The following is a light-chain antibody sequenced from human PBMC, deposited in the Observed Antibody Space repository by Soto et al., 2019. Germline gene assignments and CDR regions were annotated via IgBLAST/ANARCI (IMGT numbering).Light chain of an antibody. J-gene: IGKJ2*01. CDR1: QDISNY. CDR3: QQYDNLPMYT. Sequence: DIQMPQSPSSLSASVGDRVTITCQASQDISNYLNWYQQKPGKAPKLLIYDASNLETGVPSRFSGRGSGTDFTFTISSLQPEDIATYYCQQYDNLPMYTFGQGTKLEIK. V-gene: IGKV1-33*01. CDR2: DAS.